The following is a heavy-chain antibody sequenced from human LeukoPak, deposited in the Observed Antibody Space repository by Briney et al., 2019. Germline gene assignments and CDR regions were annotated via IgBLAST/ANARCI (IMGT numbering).Heavy chain of an antibody. CDR3: ARGLILH. CDR1: GGSISTYY. V-gene: IGHV4-59*12. D-gene: IGHD3-9*01. J-gene: IGHJ4*02. Sequence: SETLSLTCTVSGGSISTYYWSWIRQPPGKGLEWIGYIYYTGTTNYNPPLKSRVTISVDTSKNQFSLKLTSVTAADTAVYYCARGLILHWGQGTLVTVSS. CDR2: IYYTGTT.